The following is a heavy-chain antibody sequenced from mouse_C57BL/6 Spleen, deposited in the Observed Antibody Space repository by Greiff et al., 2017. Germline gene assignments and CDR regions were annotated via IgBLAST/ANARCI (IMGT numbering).Heavy chain of an antibody. CDR2: IYPRSGNT. V-gene: IGHV1-81*01. D-gene: IGHD1-1*01. Sequence: VKLQESGAELARPGASVKLSCKASGYTFTSYGISWVKQRTGQGLEWIGEIYPRSGNTYYNEKFKGKATLTADKSSSTAYMELRSLTSEDSAVYFCARPPNSSYFDYWGQGTTLTVSS. CDR1: GYTFTSYG. CDR3: ARPPNSSYFDY. J-gene: IGHJ2*01.